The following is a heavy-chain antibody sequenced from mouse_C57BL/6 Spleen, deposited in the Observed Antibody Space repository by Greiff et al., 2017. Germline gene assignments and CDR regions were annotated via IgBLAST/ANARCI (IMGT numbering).Heavy chain of an antibody. Sequence: QVQLQQSGAELAKPGASVKLSCKASGYTFTSYWMHWVKQRPGQGLEWIGFINPSSGYTKYTKKFKDKATLTADKSSRTAYRQLSSLTYEDSAVYYCARGRDYGPDYWGQGTTLTVSS. V-gene: IGHV1-7*01. CDR2: INPSSGYT. CDR3: ARGRDYGPDY. J-gene: IGHJ2*01. D-gene: IGHD1-1*01. CDR1: GYTFTSYW.